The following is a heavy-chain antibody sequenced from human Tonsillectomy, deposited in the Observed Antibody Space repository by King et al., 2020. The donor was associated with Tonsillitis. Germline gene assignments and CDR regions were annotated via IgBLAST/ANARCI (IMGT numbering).Heavy chain of an antibody. D-gene: IGHD3-10*01. CDR3: AASLWFGETLDYYYYMDV. Sequence: QLQESGPGLVKPSETLSLTCTVSGGSISSSGYYWGWIRQPPGKGLEWIGTIYYSGSTYYNPSLKSRVTISVDTSKNQFSLKLSSVTAADTAVYYCAASLWFGETLDYYYYMDVWGKGTTVTVSS. CDR1: GGSISSSGYY. CDR2: IYYSGST. V-gene: IGHV4-39*01. J-gene: IGHJ6*03.